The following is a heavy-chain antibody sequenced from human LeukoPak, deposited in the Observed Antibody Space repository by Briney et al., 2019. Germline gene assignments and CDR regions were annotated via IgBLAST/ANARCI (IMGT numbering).Heavy chain of an antibody. CDR2: ISSSGSTI. J-gene: IGHJ6*03. CDR1: GFTFSSYE. V-gene: IGHV3-48*03. CDR3: ASDILTPMDV. Sequence: PGGSLRLSCAASGFTFSSYEMNWVRQAPGKGLEWVSYISSSGSTIYYADSVKGRFTMSRDNAKNSLYLQMNSLRAEDAALYYCASDILTPMDVWGKGTTVTVSS. D-gene: IGHD3-9*01.